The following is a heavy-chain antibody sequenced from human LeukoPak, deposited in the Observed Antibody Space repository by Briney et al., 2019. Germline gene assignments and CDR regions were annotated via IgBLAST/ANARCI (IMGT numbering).Heavy chain of an antibody. CDR3: ASTPRYSGSYGSSFDY. CDR1: GYTFTNYW. V-gene: IGHV5-51*01. J-gene: IGHJ4*02. Sequence: GESLKISCKCSGYTFTNYWIGWVRQMPGKGLEWMGIIWPGDSDTRYSPSFQGQVTISADKSISTAYLQWSSLKASDTAMYYCASTPRYSGSYGSSFDYWGQGTLVTVSS. D-gene: IGHD1-26*01. CDR2: IWPGDSDT.